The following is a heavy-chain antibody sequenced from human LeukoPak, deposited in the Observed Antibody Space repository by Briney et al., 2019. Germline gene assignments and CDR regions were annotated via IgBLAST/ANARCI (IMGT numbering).Heavy chain of an antibody. D-gene: IGHD3-9*01. Sequence: SETLSLTSGDPRDSIIRGGQSWGCIRQPPGKDLEWIGYIYHSGSTYYNPSLKSRVIISVNRSRNQFSLKLTSVTAADTAVYFCARAIVTGHSPSGFFDSWGQGTLVTVSS. J-gene: IGHJ4*02. CDR1: RDSIIRGGQS. CDR3: ARAIVTGHSPSGFFDS. V-gene: IGHV4-30-2*01. CDR2: IYHSGST.